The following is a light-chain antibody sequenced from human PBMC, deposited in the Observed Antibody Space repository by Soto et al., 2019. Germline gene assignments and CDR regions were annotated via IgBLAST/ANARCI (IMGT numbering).Light chain of an antibody. J-gene: IGKJ5*01. CDR3: QQRSNWPPIT. V-gene: IGKV3-11*01. CDR2: DAS. Sequence: EIVLTQSPGTLALSPGERATISCRTSQSVNNNYLAWYQQKPGQAPRLLIYDASNRATGIPARFSGSGSGTDFTLTISSLEPEDFAVYYCQQRSNWPPITVGQGTRLEIK. CDR1: QSVNNNY.